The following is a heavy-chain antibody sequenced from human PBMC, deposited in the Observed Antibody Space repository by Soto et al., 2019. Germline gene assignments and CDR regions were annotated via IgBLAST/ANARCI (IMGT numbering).Heavy chain of an antibody. CDR1: GDSFNDYY. D-gene: IGHD5-12*01. CDR3: ARESGGATATLDYYYFYMDV. CDR2: INPNGGVT. V-gene: IGHV1-2*04. Sequence: QVQLVQSGAEVRKPGASVTVSCRSSGDSFNDYYIHWVRQAPGQGFEWMGWINPNGGVTKYAQKFQGWVSMTRDPSIRTVYMQLSRLRYDDTAVYYCARESGGATATLDYYYFYMDVWGTGTTVTVSS. J-gene: IGHJ6*03.